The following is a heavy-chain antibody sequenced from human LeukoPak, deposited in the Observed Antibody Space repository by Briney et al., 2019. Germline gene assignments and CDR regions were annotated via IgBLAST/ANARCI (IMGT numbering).Heavy chain of an antibody. D-gene: IGHD6-19*01. Sequence: PSETLSLTCTVSGGSISSDYWSRIRQPPGKGLEWIGYIYTSGSNHYNPSLKSRVTISGDTSKNQFSLKLSSVTAADTAVYYCARQKAGNCFDPWGQGTPVTVSS. CDR3: ARQKAGNCFDP. CDR2: IYTSGSN. J-gene: IGHJ5*02. CDR1: GGSISSDY. V-gene: IGHV4-4*09.